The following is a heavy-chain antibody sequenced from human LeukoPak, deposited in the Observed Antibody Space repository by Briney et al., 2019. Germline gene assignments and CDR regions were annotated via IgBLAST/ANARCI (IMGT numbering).Heavy chain of an antibody. CDR2: ISSSSSYI. Sequence: GGSLRLSCAASGFTFSSYSMNWVRQAPGKGLEWVSSISSSSSYIYYADSVKGRFTISRDNAKNSLYLQMNSLRAEDTAVYYCARVSRGATNWYFDLWGRGTLVTVSS. CDR3: ARVSRGATNWYFDL. J-gene: IGHJ2*01. D-gene: IGHD1-26*01. CDR1: GFTFSSYS. V-gene: IGHV3-21*01.